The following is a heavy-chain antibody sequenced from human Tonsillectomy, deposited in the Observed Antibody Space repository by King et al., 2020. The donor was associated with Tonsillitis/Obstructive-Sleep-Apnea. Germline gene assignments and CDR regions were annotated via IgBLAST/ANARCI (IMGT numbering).Heavy chain of an antibody. CDR3: ARGETGGYYYMDV. Sequence: VQLVESGGGVVQPGRSLRLSCAASGFTFSSYAMHWVRQAPGKGLEWVAVISYDGSNKYYADSVKGRFTISRDNSKNTLYLQMNSLRAEDTAVYYCARGETGGYYYMDVWGKGTTVTVSS. CDR1: GFTFSSYA. CDR2: ISYDGSNK. V-gene: IGHV3-30*04. D-gene: IGHD1-26*01. J-gene: IGHJ6*03.